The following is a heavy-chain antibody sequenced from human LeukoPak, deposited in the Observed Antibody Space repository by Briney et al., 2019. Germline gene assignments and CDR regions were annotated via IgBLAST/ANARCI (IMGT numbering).Heavy chain of an antibody. J-gene: IGHJ4*02. CDR2: ISGSGGST. CDR1: GFTFRSYA. CDR3: AKVDTAMVGSYDY. Sequence: TGGSLRLSCAASGFTFRSYAMSWVRQAPGKGLEWVSAISGSGGSTYYAESVKGRFTISRDNSKNKLYLQMKSLRAEDTAVYYCAKVDTAMVGSYDYWGQGTLVTVCS. V-gene: IGHV3-23*01. D-gene: IGHD5-18*01.